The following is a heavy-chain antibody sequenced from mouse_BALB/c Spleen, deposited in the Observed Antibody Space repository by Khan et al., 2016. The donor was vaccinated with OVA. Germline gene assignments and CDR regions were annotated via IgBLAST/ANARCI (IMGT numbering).Heavy chain of an antibody. Sequence: EVQLQESGPELVKTGASVKIPCKASGHSFTDYYMHWVRQSPEQGLEWIGDINPSTGGTRYTQKFKGKATLTVDKSSSTAYMHLKSLTSEDSAVYYCASGDYDGVYAVDYWGQGTSVTVSP. J-gene: IGHJ4*01. CDR2: INPSTGGT. D-gene: IGHD2-4*01. CDR3: ASGDYDGVYAVDY. CDR1: GHSFTDYY. V-gene: IGHV1-42*01.